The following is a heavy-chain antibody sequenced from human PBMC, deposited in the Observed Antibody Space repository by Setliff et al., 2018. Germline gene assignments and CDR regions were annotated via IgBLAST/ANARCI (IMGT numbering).Heavy chain of an antibody. CDR2: ISSYTGKT. CDR1: GYTFNDYG. J-gene: IGHJ5*02. Sequence: GASVKVSCKTSGYTFNDYGITWVRQVPGQGLEWMGWISSYTGKTYYAEKLQGRVTLTTDTSTSTAYLDLRSLESDDTAVYYCSRLVRFCTKTACQRLSGGESWGQGTLVT. CDR3: SRLVRFCTKTACQRLSGGES. V-gene: IGHV1-18*01. D-gene: IGHD2-8*01.